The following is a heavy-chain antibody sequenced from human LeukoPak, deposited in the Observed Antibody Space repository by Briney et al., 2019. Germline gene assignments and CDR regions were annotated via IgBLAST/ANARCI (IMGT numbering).Heavy chain of an antibody. CDR1: GYTFTGYY. Sequence: ASVKVSCKASGYTFTGYYMHWVRQAPGQGLEWMGWINPNSGGTNYAQKFQGRVTMTRDTSISTAYMELSRLRSDDTAVYYCARDPRLDDFWSGYYQHFDYWGQGTLVTVSS. J-gene: IGHJ4*02. V-gene: IGHV1-2*02. CDR3: ARDPRLDDFWSGYYQHFDY. D-gene: IGHD3-3*01. CDR2: INPNSGGT.